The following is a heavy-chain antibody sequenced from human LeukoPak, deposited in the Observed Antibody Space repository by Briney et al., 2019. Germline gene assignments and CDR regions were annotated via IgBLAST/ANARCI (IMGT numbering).Heavy chain of an antibody. CDR3: AREGTGVLDY. D-gene: IGHD3-10*01. V-gene: IGHV3-48*04. CDR2: ITGSGSTI. Sequence: GGSLRLSCAASGFTFSSYSMNWIRQAPGKGLEWVSYITGSGSTIYYADSVKGRFTISRDNAKNSLYLQMNSLRAEDTAVYYCAREGTGVLDYWGQGTLVTVSS. J-gene: IGHJ4*02. CDR1: GFTFSSYS.